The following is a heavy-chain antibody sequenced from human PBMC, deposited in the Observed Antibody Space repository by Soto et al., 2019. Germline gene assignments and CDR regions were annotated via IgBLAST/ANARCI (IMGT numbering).Heavy chain of an antibody. J-gene: IGHJ3*02. D-gene: IGHD3-10*01. CDR3: ARPTHKSSVRGGDAFDI. CDR1: GFTFSSYW. CDR2: IKQDGSEK. V-gene: IGHV3-7*01. Sequence: EVQLVESGGGLVQPGGSLRLSCAASGFTFSSYWMSWDRQAPGKGLEWVANIKQDGSEKYYVDSVKGRFTISRDNAKNSLYLQMNSLRAEDTAVYYCARPTHKSSVRGGDAFDIWGQGTMVTVSS.